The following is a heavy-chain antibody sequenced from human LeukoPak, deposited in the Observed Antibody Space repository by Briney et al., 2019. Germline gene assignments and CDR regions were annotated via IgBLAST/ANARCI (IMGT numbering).Heavy chain of an antibody. CDR2: ISSTSDTI. D-gene: IGHD5-12*01. Sequence: GGSLRLSCAASGFAIRDYKMNWVRQGPGKGLEWISYISSTSDTIFYADSVKGRFTISRDNAKNSMFLQMNSLRDEDTALYYWAREVTGYPYWGQGTLVTVSS. CDR3: AREVTGYPY. J-gene: IGHJ4*02. V-gene: IGHV3-48*02. CDR1: GFAIRDYK.